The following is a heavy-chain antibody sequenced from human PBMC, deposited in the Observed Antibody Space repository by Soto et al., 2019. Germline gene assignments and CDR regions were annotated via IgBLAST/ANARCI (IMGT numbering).Heavy chain of an antibody. J-gene: IGHJ5*02. CDR2: ISAYNGNT. CDR3: ARGDYYGWGSWFWQVDWFDP. Sequence: QVQLVQSGAEVKKPGASVKVSCKASGYTFTSYGISWVRQAPGQGLEWMGWISAYNGNTNYAQKLQGRVTMTTHTAXXAXDXVQGSLRSDYTAVYYGARGDYYGWGSWFWQVDWFDPWGQGTLVTVSS. CDR1: GYTFTSYG. V-gene: IGHV1-18*01. D-gene: IGHD3-10*01.